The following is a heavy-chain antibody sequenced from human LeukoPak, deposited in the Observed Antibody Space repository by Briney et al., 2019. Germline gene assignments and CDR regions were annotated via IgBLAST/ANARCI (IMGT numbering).Heavy chain of an antibody. D-gene: IGHD2-15*01. CDR3: ARSVEGYCSGGSCYSYYYYMDV. CDR2: IYYTGNT. CDR1: GVSISSSYSY. Sequence: SETLSLTCTVSGVSISSSYSYWGWIRQPPGMGLEWIGSIYYTGNTYYNASLKGQVSISIDTSKNQFSLKLSSVTAADTAVYYCARSVEGYCSGGSCYSYYYYMDVWGKGTTVTVSS. J-gene: IGHJ6*03. V-gene: IGHV4-39*07.